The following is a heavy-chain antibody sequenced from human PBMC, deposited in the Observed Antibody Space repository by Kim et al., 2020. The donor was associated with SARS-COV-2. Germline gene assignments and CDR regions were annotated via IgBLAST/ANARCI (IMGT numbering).Heavy chain of an antibody. D-gene: IGHD6-13*01. CDR2: IYYSGST. CDR1: GGSISSYY. V-gene: IGHV4-59*01. Sequence: SETLSLTCTVSGGSISSYYWSWIRQPPGKGLEWIGYIYYSGSTNYNPSLKSRVTISVDTSKNQFSLKLSSVTAADTAVYYCARVPGIAAGTQIPFDPWGQGTLVTVSS. J-gene: IGHJ5*02. CDR3: ARVPGIAAGTQIPFDP.